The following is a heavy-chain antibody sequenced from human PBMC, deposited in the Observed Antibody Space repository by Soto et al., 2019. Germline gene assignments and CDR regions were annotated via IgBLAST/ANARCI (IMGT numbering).Heavy chain of an antibody. CDR3: ARRAETNGWNGFGADKYYFDF. CDR1: GYAFTSYY. Sequence: ASVKVSWKASGYAFTSYYIYWVLQATGQGLEWMGWMNPNTGNSAYAQKFQGRVTVTSDTSINTVHMELSSLRSEDTAVYYCARRAETNGWNGFGADKYYFDFWGQGTLVTVSS. D-gene: IGHD1-1*01. J-gene: IGHJ4*02. CDR2: MNPNTGNS. V-gene: IGHV1-8*01.